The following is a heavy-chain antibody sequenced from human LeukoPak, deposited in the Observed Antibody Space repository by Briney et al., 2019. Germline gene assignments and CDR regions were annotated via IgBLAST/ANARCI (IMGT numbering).Heavy chain of an antibody. J-gene: IGHJ5*02. Sequence: PGGSLRLSCAASGFTFSSYAMSWVRQAPGKGLEWVSAISGSGGSTYYADSVKGRFTISRDNSKNTLYLQMNSLRAEDTAVYYCAEAAQSRTIFGVVTEFDPWGQGTLVTVSS. D-gene: IGHD3-3*01. CDR2: ISGSGGST. CDR1: GFTFSSYA. V-gene: IGHV3-23*01. CDR3: AEAAQSRTIFGVVTEFDP.